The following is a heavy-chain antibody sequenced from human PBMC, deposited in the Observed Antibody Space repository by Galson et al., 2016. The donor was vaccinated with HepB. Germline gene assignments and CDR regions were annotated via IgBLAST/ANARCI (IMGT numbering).Heavy chain of an antibody. D-gene: IGHD3-10*01. CDR1: GLAF. CDR3: ARALYDSGLLFFDL. Sequence: SLRLSCAASGLAFMHWVRQAPGKGLEWVAVIAHHGGSIYYADSVRGRFTISRDNSENTVSLQMNGLRAEDTAVYYCARALYDSGLLFFDLWGQGTLVTVSS. CDR2: IAHHGGSI. J-gene: IGHJ4*02. V-gene: IGHV3-33*05.